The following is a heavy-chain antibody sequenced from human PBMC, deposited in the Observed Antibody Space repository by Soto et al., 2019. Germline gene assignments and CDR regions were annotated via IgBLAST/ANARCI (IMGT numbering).Heavy chain of an antibody. J-gene: IGHJ6*02. CDR2: IKSKTDGGTT. Sequence: GGSLRLSCAASGFTFSNAWMNWVRQAPGKGLEWVGRIKSKTDGGTTDYAAPVKGRFTISRDDSKNTLYLQMNSLKTEDTAVYYCARDPNIVLVPAALRSYYYYYGMDVWGQGTTVTVSS. D-gene: IGHD2-2*01. CDR1: GFTFSNAW. V-gene: IGHV3-15*07. CDR3: ARDPNIVLVPAALRSYYYYYGMDV.